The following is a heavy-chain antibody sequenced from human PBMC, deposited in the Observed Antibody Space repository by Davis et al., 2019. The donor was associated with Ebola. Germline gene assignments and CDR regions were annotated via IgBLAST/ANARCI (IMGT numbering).Heavy chain of an antibody. CDR3: AREVFYSSSWYKNWYFDL. CDR2: T. V-gene: IGHV4-59*01. J-gene: IGHJ2*01. CDR1: GGSITSYY. Sequence: PSETLSLTCTVSGGSITSYYWSWIRQPPGKGLEWIGSTNYNPSLNSRVTISVDTSKKQLSLKLTSVTAEDTAVYYCAREVFYSSSWYKNWYFDLWGRGTLVTVSS. D-gene: IGHD6-13*01.